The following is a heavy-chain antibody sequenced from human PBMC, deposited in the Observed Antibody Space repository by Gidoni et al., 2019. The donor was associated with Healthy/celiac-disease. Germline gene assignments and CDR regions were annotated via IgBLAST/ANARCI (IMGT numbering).Heavy chain of an antibody. Sequence: QLQLQESGPGLVKPSETLSLTCTVSGGSISSSSYYWGWIRQPPGKGLEWIGSIYYSGSTYYNPSLKSRVTISVDTSKNQFSLKLSSVTAADTAVYYCGGGQLVFATLDYWGQGTLVTVSS. CDR2: IYYSGST. V-gene: IGHV4-39*01. CDR3: GGGQLVFATLDY. D-gene: IGHD6-13*01. J-gene: IGHJ4*02. CDR1: GGSISSSSYY.